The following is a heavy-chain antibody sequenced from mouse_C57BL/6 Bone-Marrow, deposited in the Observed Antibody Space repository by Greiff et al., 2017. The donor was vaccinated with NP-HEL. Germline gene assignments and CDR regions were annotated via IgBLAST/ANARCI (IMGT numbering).Heavy chain of an antibody. CDR1: GFTFSSYA. CDR2: LSDGGSYT. CDR3: AREATVVATYAMDY. J-gene: IGHJ4*01. D-gene: IGHD1-1*01. V-gene: IGHV5-4*01. Sequence: EVMLVESGGGLVKPGGSLKLSCAASGFTFSSYAMSWVRQTPEKRLEWVATLSDGGSYTYYPDNVKGRFTISRDNAKNNLYLQMSHLKSEDTAMYYCAREATVVATYAMDYWGQGTSVTVSS.